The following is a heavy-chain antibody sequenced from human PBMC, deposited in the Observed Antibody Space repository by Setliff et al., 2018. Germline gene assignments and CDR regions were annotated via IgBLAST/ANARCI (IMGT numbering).Heavy chain of an antibody. CDR1: GYSISSGNF. J-gene: IGHJ3*02. CDR2: IFHSGST. CDR3: ARGRMRGSCSGSSCTYDPFDI. V-gene: IGHV4-38-2*01. D-gene: IGHD2-2*01. Sequence: PSETLSLTCGVSGYSISSGNFWGWIRQPPGKGLEWLGNIFHSGSTYYNPTLNSRVTMSVDTSKNQFSLILRSVTAADTAVYYCARGRMRGSCSGSSCTYDPFDIWGQGTPVTVSS.